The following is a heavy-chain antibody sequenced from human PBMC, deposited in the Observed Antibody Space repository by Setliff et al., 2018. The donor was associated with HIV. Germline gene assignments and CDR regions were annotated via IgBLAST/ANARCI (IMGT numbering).Heavy chain of an antibody. CDR1: GFTFSSYG. D-gene: IGHD2-2*01. CDR2: IWYDGSNK. V-gene: IGHV3-33*06. J-gene: IGHJ4*02. CDR3: AKYATPGPSRIFDY. Sequence: GGSLRLSCAASGFTFSSYGMHWVRQAPGKGLEWVAVIWYDGSNKYYAQSVKGRFTISRDNSKNMLSLQLNSLRADDTAVYYCAKYATPGPSRIFDYWGPGALVTVSS.